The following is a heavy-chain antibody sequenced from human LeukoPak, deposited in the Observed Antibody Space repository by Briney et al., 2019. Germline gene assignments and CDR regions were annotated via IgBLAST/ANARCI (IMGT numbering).Heavy chain of an antibody. Sequence: PSETLSLTCAVYGGSFSGYYWSWIRQPPGKGLEWIGEINHSGSTNYNPSLKSRVTISVDTSKNQFSLKLSSVTAADTAVYYCARGSNSGYSYWGQGTLVTVSS. CDR3: ARGSNSGYSY. J-gene: IGHJ4*02. D-gene: IGHD5-12*01. CDR1: GGSFSGYY. V-gene: IGHV4-34*01. CDR2: INHSGST.